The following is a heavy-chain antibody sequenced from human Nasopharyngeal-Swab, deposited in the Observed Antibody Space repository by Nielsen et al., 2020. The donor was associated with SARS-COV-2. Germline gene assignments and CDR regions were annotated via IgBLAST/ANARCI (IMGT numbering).Heavy chain of an antibody. CDR1: GFTFSPYT. D-gene: IGHD6-13*01. Sequence: GGSLRLSCAASGFTFSPYTMNWVRQAPGKGLEWVSSISGSSSYIFYADSVKGRFTISRDNAKNSLYLQMNSLRAEDTAVYYCARDSYSSRWGQGTLVTVSS. CDR2: ISGSSSYI. V-gene: IGHV3-21*01. J-gene: IGHJ1*01. CDR3: ARDSYSSR.